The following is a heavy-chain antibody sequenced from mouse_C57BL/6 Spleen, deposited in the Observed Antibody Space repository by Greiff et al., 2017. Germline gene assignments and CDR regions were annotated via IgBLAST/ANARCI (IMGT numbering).Heavy chain of an antibody. CDR3: ARSGYGNSYAMDY. D-gene: IGHD2-1*01. V-gene: IGHV1-64*01. CDR2: IHPNSGST. J-gene: IGHJ4*01. CDR1: GYTFTSYW. Sequence: VQLQQPGAELVKPGASVKLSCKASGYTFTSYWMHWVKPRPGQGLEWIGMIHPNSGSTNYNEKFKSKATLTVDKSSSTAYMQLSSLTSEDSAVYYCARSGYGNSYAMDYWGQGTSVTVSS.